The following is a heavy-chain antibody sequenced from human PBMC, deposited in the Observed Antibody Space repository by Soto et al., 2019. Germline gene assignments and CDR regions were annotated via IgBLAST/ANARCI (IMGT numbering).Heavy chain of an antibody. D-gene: IGHD2-15*01. Sequence: EVQLVESGGGLVQPGGSLRLSCAASGFTVSSNYMSWVRQAPGKGLEWVSVIYSGGSTYYADSVKGRFTISRDNSKNTLYLQMNSLRAEDTAVYYCARDFKGYCSGGSCHDYYYYMDVGGKGTTVTVSS. CDR3: ARDFKGYCSGGSCHDYYYYMDV. CDR2: IYSGGST. V-gene: IGHV3-66*01. J-gene: IGHJ6*03. CDR1: GFTVSSNY.